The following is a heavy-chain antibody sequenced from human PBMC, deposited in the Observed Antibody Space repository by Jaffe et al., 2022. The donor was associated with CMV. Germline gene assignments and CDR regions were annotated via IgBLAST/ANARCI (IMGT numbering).Heavy chain of an antibody. CDR1: GFTFSSYG. CDR2: IWYDGSNK. CDR3: ARDSHLVIRLSFDI. J-gene: IGHJ3*02. Sequence: QVQLVESGGGVVQPGRSLRLSCAASGFTFSSYGMHWVRQAPGKGLEWVAVIWYDGSNKYYADSVKGRFTISRDNSKNTLYLQMNSLRAEDTAVYYCARDSHLVIRLSFDIWGQGTMVTVSS. D-gene: IGHD3-9*01. V-gene: IGHV3-33*01.